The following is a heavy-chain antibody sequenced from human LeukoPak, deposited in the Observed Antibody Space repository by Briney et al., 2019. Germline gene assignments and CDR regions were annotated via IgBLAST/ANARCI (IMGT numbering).Heavy chain of an antibody. D-gene: IGHD2-2*01. CDR3: ARGPSPYQLLLYYFDY. J-gene: IGHJ4*02. V-gene: IGHV4-34*01. CDR1: GGSFSGYY. Sequence: SETLSLTCAVYGGSFSGYYWSWIRQPPGKGLEWIGEINHSGSTNYNPSLKSRVTISVDTSKNQFSLKLSSVTAADTAVYYCARGPSPYQLLLYYFDYWGQGTLVTVSS. CDR2: INHSGST.